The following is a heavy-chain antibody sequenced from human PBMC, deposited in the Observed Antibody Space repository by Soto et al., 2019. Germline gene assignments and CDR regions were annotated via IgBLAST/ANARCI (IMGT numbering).Heavy chain of an antibody. V-gene: IGHV1-2*02. J-gene: IGHJ4*02. CDR3: ARARMVRGVIISYYFDY. CDR2: INPNSGGT. Sequence: ASVKVSCKASGYTFTGYYMHWVRQAPGQGLEWMGWINPNSGGTNYAQKFQGRVTMTRDTSISTAYMELSRLRSDDTAVYYCARARMVRGVIISYYFDYWGQGTLVTVAS. D-gene: IGHD3-10*01. CDR1: GYTFTGYY.